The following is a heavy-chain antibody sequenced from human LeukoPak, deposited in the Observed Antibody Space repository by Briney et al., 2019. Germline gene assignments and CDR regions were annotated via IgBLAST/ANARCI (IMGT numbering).Heavy chain of an antibody. J-gene: IGHJ4*02. CDR3: ARGGFGYYYDSSGSEYRWYYFDY. CDR2: TRNKANSYTT. V-gene: IGHV3-72*01. Sequence: GGSLRLSCAASGFTLSDHYMDWVRQAPGKGLEWVGRTRNKANSYTTEYAASVKGRFTISRDDSKNSLYLQMNSLRAEDTAVYYCARGGFGYYYDSSGSEYRWYYFDYWGQGTLVTVSS. CDR1: GFTLSDHY. D-gene: IGHD3-22*01.